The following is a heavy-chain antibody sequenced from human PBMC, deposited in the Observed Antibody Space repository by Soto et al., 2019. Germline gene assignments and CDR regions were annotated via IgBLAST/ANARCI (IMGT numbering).Heavy chain of an antibody. Sequence: ASVKVSCKASGYTFTGYYMHWVRQAPGQGLEWMGWINPNSGGTNYAQKFQGRVTMTRDTSISTAYMELSRLRSDDTAVYYCARVAIVEPPYYYYYGMDVWGQGTTVTVSS. J-gene: IGHJ6*02. CDR1: GYTFTGYY. CDR2: INPNSGGT. D-gene: IGHD1-26*01. V-gene: IGHV1-2*02. CDR3: ARVAIVEPPYYYYYGMDV.